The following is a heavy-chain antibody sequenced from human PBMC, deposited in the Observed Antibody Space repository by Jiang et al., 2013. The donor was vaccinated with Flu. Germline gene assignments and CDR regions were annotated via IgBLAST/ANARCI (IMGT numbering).Heavy chain of an antibody. Sequence: EVKKPGSSVKVSCKASGGTFSSYAISWVRQAPGQGLEWMGRIIPILGIANYAQKFQGRVTITADKSTSTAYMELSSLRSEDTAVYYCARGSLYDSSGYYDRWGQGTLVTVSS. CDR2: IIPILGIA. CDR1: GGTFSSYA. D-gene: IGHD3-22*01. CDR3: ARGSLYDSSGYYDR. V-gene: IGHV1-69*04. J-gene: IGHJ5*02.